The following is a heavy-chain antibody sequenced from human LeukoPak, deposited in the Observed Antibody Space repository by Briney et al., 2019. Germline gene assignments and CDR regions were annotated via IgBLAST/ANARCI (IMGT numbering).Heavy chain of an antibody. Sequence: SETLSLTCTVSGGSISSYYWSWIRQPPGKGLEWIGYIYYSGSTNYNPSLKSRVTISVDTSKNQFSLKLGSVTAADTAVYYCARDMYSSSWYNWFDPWGQGTLVTVSS. CDR1: GGSISSYY. J-gene: IGHJ5*02. CDR3: ARDMYSSSWYNWFDP. CDR2: IYYSGST. V-gene: IGHV4-59*01. D-gene: IGHD6-13*01.